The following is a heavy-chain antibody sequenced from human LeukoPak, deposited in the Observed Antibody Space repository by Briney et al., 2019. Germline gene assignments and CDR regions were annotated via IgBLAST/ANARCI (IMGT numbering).Heavy chain of an antibody. V-gene: IGHV3-23*01. Sequence: PGGSLRLSCAASGFTFSSYAMSWVRQAPGKGLEWVSAISGSGGSTYYADSVKGRFTISRDNSKNTLYLQMNSLRAEDTAVYYCARDIEVNYYGSGSYYQGAFDIWGQGTMVTVSS. CDR3: ARDIEVNYYGSGSYYQGAFDI. CDR2: ISGSGGST. D-gene: IGHD3-10*01. CDR1: GFTFSSYA. J-gene: IGHJ3*02.